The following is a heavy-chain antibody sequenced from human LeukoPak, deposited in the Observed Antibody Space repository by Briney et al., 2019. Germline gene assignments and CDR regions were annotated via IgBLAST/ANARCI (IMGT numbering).Heavy chain of an antibody. CDR3: ARDYGDYEYDKENWFDP. V-gene: IGHV1-18*01. CDR1: GYTFISYG. CDR2: SSAYNGNT. D-gene: IGHD4-17*01. J-gene: IGHJ5*02. Sequence: ASVKVSCKASGYTFISYGISWVRQAPGQGLEWMGWSSAYNGNTNYAQKLQGRVTMTTDTSTSTAYMELRSLRSDDTAVYYCARDYGDYEYDKENWFDPWGQGTLVTVSS.